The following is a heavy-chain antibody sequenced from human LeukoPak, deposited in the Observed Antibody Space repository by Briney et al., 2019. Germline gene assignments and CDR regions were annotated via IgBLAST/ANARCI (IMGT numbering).Heavy chain of an antibody. V-gene: IGHV1-2*02. D-gene: IGHD3-10*01. Sequence: GASVKVSCKASGYSFTGYYMHWVRQAPGQGLEWMGWINPNIGGTDYAQQFQGRLTMTRDTSISTAYMELRRLRSDDTAVYYWGGGGGGSGTYIPYAMDVWGQGTTVTVSS. CDR1: GYSFTGYY. J-gene: IGHJ6*02. CDR3: GGGGGGSGTYIPYAMDV. CDR2: INPNIGGT.